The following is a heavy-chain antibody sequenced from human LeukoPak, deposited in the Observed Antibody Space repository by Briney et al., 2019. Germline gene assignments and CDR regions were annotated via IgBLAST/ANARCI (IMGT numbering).Heavy chain of an antibody. CDR3: AYGSGSYYKIDY. CDR1: GYTFTGYY. J-gene: IGHJ4*02. Sequence: ASVKVSCKASGYTFTGYYMHWVRQASGQGLEWMGRINPNSGGTNYAQKFQGRVTMTRDTSISTAYMELSRLRSDDTAVYYCAYGSGSYYKIDYWGQGTLVTVSS. CDR2: INPNSGGT. V-gene: IGHV1-2*06. D-gene: IGHD3-10*01.